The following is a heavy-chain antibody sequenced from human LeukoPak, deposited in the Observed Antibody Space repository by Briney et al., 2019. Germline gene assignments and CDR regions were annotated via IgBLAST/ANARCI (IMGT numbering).Heavy chain of an antibody. CDR3: ARDVDTAMAYDY. Sequence: GASVKVSCKASGYTFTSYAMHWVRQAPGQRLEWMGWINAGNGNTKYSQKFQSRVTITRDTSASTAYMELSSLRSEDTAVYYCARDVDTAMAYDYWGQGTLVTVSS. CDR2: INAGNGNT. V-gene: IGHV1-3*01. D-gene: IGHD5-18*01. CDR1: GYTFTSYA. J-gene: IGHJ4*02.